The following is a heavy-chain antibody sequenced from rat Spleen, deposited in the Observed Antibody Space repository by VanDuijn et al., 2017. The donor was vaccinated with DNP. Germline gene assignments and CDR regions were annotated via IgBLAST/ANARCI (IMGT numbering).Heavy chain of an antibody. CDR1: GFTFSDYA. V-gene: IGHV5-7*01. D-gene: IGHD1-12*03. CDR2: VSYDGSTT. CDR3: ATSGFGYDGYPFAY. J-gene: IGHJ3*01. Sequence: EVQLVESGGGLVQPGRSMKLSCAASGFTFSDYAMAWVRQAPKKGLEWVATVSYDGSTTYYRDSVKGRFTISRDNAKNTLFLQMDSLRSEDTATYYCATSGFGYDGYPFAYWGQGTLVTVSS.